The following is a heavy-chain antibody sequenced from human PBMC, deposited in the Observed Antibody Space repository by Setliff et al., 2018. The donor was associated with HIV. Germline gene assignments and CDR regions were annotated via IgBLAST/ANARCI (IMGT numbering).Heavy chain of an antibody. CDR2: IIPIFGTA. J-gene: IGHJ4*02. Sequence: GASVKVSCKASGGTFSSYAISWVRQAPGQGLEWMGGIIPIFGTANYAQKFQGRVTITADESTSTAYMELSSLRSEDTAVYYCAREWGGGSSSSTPFDYWGQGTLVTVSS. CDR3: AREWGGGSSSSTPFDY. D-gene: IGHD6-6*01. V-gene: IGHV1-69*13. CDR1: GGTFSSYA.